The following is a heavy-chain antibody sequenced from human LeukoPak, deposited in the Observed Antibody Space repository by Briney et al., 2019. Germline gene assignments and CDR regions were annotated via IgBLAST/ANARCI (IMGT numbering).Heavy chain of an antibody. Sequence: GSLRLSCAASGFTFSSYWMSWVRQAPGKGLEWVANIKQDGSEKYYVDSVKGRFTISRDNAKNSLYLQMNSLRAEDTAVYYCARENSSGWYDNYYFDHWGQGTLVTVSS. J-gene: IGHJ4*02. CDR2: IKQDGSEK. CDR3: ARENSSGWYDNYYFDH. CDR1: GFTFSSYW. D-gene: IGHD6-19*01. V-gene: IGHV3-7*01.